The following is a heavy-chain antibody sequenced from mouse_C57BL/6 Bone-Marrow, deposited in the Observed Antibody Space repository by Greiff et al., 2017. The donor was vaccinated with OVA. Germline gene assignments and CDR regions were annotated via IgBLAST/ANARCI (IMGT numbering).Heavy chain of an antibody. CDR2: IHPNSGST. D-gene: IGHD2-5*01. CDR3: ERRYYSKEFAY. J-gene: IGHJ3*01. V-gene: IGHV1-64*01. Sequence: VQLQQPGAELVKPGASVKLSCKASGYTFTSYWMHWVKQRPGQGLEWIGMIHPNSGSTNYNEKFKSKATLTVDKSSSTAYMQLSSLTSEDYAVDYCERRYYSKEFAYWGQGTLVTVSA. CDR1: GYTFTSYW.